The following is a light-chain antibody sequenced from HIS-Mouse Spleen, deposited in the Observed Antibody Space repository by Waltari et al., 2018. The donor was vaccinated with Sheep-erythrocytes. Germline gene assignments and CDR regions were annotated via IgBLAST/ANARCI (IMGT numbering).Light chain of an antibody. CDR3: MIWHSSAWV. CDR2: CKSDSDK. CDR1: RGINFGTYR. V-gene: IGLV5-45*03. Sequence: QAVLTQPSSLSASPGASASPTCTLRRGINFGTYRIYWYQQKPGSPPQYLLRCKSDSDKQQGSGVPSRFSGSKDASANAGILLISGLQSEDEADYYCMIWHSSAWVFGGGTKLTVL. J-gene: IGLJ3*02.